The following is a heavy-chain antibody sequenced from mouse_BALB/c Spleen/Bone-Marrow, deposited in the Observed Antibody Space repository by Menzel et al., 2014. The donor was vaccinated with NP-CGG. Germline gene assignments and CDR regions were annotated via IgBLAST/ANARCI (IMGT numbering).Heavy chain of an antibody. D-gene: IGHD1-1*01. CDR3: AVYYYGRSSFAY. V-gene: IGHV14-3*02. CDR2: IDPANVNT. CDR1: DFNIKDAY. Sequence: EVKLMESGAELVKPGASVKLSCTASDFNIKDAYMHWVKQRPEQGLEWIGRIDPANVNTKYDTKFQGKATITADTSSNTAYLLPSSLTSEDTAVYYCAVYYYGRSSFAYWGQGTLVTVSA. J-gene: IGHJ3*01.